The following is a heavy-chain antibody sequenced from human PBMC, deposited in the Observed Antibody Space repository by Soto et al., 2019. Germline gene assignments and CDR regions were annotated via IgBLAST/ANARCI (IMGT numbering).Heavy chain of an antibody. CDR3: AKEGYYGIFFMDV. CDR1: VFTFSIYA. J-gene: IGHJ6*01. Sequence: WGSLLLSCAASVFTFSIYAMSWVRQAPGKGLEWVSAISGTGGSTYYADSVKGRFTISRDNSKNTLYLQMNSLRAEDTAVYYCAKEGYYGIFFMDVWGQGTTVTVSS. CDR2: ISGTGGST. V-gene: IGHV3-23*01. D-gene: IGHD3-10*01.